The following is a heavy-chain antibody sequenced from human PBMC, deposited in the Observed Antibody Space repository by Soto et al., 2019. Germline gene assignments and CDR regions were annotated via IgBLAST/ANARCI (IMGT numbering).Heavy chain of an antibody. CDR2: ISAYNGNT. Sequence: ASVKVSCKASGYTFTSYGISWVRQAPGQGLEWMGWISAYNGNTNYAQKLQGRVTMTTDTSTSTAYMDLQMDSLRTEDTAVYYCSRGEGYCSGGTCYRYFDYWGQGARVTVSS. J-gene: IGHJ4*02. V-gene: IGHV1-18*01. CDR1: GYTFTSYG. D-gene: IGHD2-15*01. CDR3: SRGEGYCSGGTCYRYFDY.